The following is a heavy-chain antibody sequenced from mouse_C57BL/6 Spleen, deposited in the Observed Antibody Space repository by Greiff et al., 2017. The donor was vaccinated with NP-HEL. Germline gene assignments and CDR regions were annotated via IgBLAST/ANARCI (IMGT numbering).Heavy chain of an antibody. V-gene: IGHV10-1*01. CDR1: GFSFNTYA. CDR2: IRSKSNNYAT. D-gene: IGHD4-1*01. J-gene: IGHJ4*01. CDR3: VSWDPYYAMDY. Sequence: DVMLVESGGGLVQPKGSLKLSCAASGFSFNTYAMNWVRQAPGKGLEWVARIRSKSNNYATYYADSVKDRFTISRDDSESMLYLQMNNLKTEDTAMYYCVSWDPYYAMDYWGQGTSVTVSS.